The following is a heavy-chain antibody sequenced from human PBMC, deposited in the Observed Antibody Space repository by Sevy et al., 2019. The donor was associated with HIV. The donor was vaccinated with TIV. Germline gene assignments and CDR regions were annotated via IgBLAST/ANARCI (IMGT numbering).Heavy chain of an antibody. CDR2: INSYSGGT. Sequence: ASVKVSCKASGYTFTGYYIHWVRQAPGQGLEWMGWINSYSGGTNFAQKFHGRVTMTRDTSINTAYMELSRLRFYDTAGYYLARGYGYCIDANWPLYGIDVWGQGTTVTVSS. V-gene: IGHV1-2*02. J-gene: IGHJ6*02. CDR1: GYTFTGYY. D-gene: IGHD1-1*01. CDR3: ARGYGYCIDANWPLYGIDV.